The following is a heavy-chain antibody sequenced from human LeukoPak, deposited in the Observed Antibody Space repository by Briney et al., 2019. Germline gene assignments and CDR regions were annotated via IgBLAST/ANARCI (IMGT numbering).Heavy chain of an antibody. CDR3: AVAPKLAEV. D-gene: IGHD1-7*01. Sequence: GRSLRLSCAASGFTFSSYGMHWVRQAPGKGLEWVAVISYDGTNKYYRDSVKGRFTISRDNSKNTLSLQMNSLRAEDTAVYYCAVAPKLAEVWGKGTTVTVSS. CDR2: ISYDGTNK. CDR1: GFTFSSYG. V-gene: IGHV3-30*03. J-gene: IGHJ6*04.